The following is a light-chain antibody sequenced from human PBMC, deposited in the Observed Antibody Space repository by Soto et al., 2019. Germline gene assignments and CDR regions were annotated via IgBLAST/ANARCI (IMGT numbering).Light chain of an antibody. V-gene: IGLV8-61*01. CDR2: STN. CDR3: MLYMGGGLVV. CDR1: SGSVSTTYY. J-gene: IGLJ2*01. Sequence: QAVVTQEPSFSVSPGGTVTLTCGLTSGSVSTTYYPSWYQQIPGQAPRTLIYSTNIRSSGVPDRFSGSILGNKAALTITGAQADDESDYHCMLYMGGGLVVFGGVTKLTVL.